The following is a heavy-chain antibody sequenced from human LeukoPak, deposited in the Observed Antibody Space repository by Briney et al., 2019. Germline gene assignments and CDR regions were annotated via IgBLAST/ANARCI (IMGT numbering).Heavy chain of an antibody. CDR3: ATYVTGSFSPYFDP. CDR1: GVSVSHEY. D-gene: IGHD2-21*02. J-gene: IGHJ5*02. CDR2: VYPGVTS. V-gene: IGHV4-4*07. Sequence: SETLSLTCTVSGVSVSHEYWTWIRQPAGKGLEWNGRVYPGVTSNYNFFLKGRVTMSLDTSKNQSSLSFSSVTAADTAVYYCATYVTGSFSPYFDPWGQGTLVTVSS.